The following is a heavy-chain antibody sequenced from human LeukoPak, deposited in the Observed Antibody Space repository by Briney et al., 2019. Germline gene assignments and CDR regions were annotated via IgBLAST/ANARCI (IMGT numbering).Heavy chain of an antibody. V-gene: IGHV5-51*01. J-gene: IGHJ4*02. CDR3: ARTGNFDY. CDR2: IYPGDSDT. D-gene: IGHD7-27*01. Sequence: GESLQISCKGSGYSFSTYWIAWGRQMPGKGLEWMGIIYPGDSDTRYSPSFQGQVTISADKSISTAYLQWRSLKASDTAMYFCARTGNFDYWGQGTLVTVSS. CDR1: GYSFSTYW.